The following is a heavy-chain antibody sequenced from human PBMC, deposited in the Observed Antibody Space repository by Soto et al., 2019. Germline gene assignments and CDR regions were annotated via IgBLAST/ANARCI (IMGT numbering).Heavy chain of an antibody. J-gene: IGHJ4*01. Sequence: GGSLRLSCVASGFPVSNYELNWVRQAPGKGLEWISYISDSGTITRYADSVKGRFTVSRDSATASLYLQMSSLGVDDTAVYFCVRQYASLGGYFDYWGHGTLVTVSS. CDR2: ISDSGTIT. CDR1: GFPVSNYE. CDR3: VRQYASLGGYFDY. D-gene: IGHD3-16*01. V-gene: IGHV3-48*03.